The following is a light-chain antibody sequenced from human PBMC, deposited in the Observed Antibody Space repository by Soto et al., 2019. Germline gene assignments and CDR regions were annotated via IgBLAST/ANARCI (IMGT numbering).Light chain of an antibody. CDR1: QTVSRY. CDR3: QQRTNGLT. J-gene: IGKJ4*01. V-gene: IGKV3-11*02. CDR2: DAS. Sequence: IVLTQSPATLSLSPGERATLSCRASQTVSRYLACYQQKPGQAPRLLIYDASKRATGIPARFSGSRFGRDFTLTISSLGPEDFAVYYCQQRTNGLTFGGGTKVDIK.